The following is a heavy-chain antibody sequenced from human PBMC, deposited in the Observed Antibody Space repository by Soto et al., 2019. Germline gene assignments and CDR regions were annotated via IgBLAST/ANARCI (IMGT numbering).Heavy chain of an antibody. Sequence: SETLSLTCNVSGGSVSSGSYFWSWIRQPPGKGLEWIGYIYNSGNTKYNPSLKSRVTISVDTSKNQFSLKLSSVTAADTAVYYCARDREAGWFDPWGQGTLVTVSS. CDR3: ARDREAGWFDP. CDR2: IYNSGNT. V-gene: IGHV4-61*01. CDR1: GGSVSSGSYF. J-gene: IGHJ5*02.